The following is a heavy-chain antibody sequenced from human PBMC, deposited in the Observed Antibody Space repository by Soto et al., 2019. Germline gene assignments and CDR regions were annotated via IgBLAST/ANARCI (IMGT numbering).Heavy chain of an antibody. D-gene: IGHD1-7*01. J-gene: IGHJ4*02. Sequence: SETLSLTCAVYGGSFSGYYWSWIRQPPGKGLEWIGEINHSGSTNYNPSLKSRVTISVDTSKNQFSLKLSSVTAADTAVYYCARKAGTTINFDYWGQGTLVTVSS. V-gene: IGHV4-34*01. CDR3: ARKAGTTINFDY. CDR2: INHSGST. CDR1: GGSFSGYY.